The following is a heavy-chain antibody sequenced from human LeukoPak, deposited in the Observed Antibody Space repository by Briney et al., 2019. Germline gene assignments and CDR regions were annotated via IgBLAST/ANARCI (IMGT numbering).Heavy chain of an antibody. V-gene: IGHV3-74*01. CDR1: GFTFSKYW. D-gene: IGHD6-19*01. CDR2: INTYGTVT. CDR3: ATKQWLAPPPDS. J-gene: IGHJ6*01. Sequence: GGSLRLSCTASGFTFSKYWMLWVRKAPGKGLESVSRINTYGTVTTYADSVKGRFTLPRDHADNPMFPQMNRARYEDTAVYYCATKQWLAPPPDSWGQGTPVTVSS.